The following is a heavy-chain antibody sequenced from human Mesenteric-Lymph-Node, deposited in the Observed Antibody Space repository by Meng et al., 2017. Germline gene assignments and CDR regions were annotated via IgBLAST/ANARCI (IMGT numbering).Heavy chain of an antibody. CDR3: ARDDITMVRGVITYNWFDP. Sequence: SVKLSCKASGGTFSSYAISWVRQAPGQGLEWMGGIIPIFGTANYAQKFQGRVTITADESTSTAYMELSSLRSEDTDVYYCARDDITMVRGVITYNWFDPWGQGTLVTVSS. CDR1: GGTFSSYA. V-gene: IGHV1-69*13. D-gene: IGHD3-10*01. CDR2: IIPIFGTA. J-gene: IGHJ5*02.